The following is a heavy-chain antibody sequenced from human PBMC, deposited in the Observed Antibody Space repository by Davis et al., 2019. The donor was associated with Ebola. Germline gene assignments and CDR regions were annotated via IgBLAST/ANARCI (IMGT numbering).Heavy chain of an antibody. V-gene: IGHV4-34*01. CDR3: ARARAYNWFDP. Sequence: MPSDTLSPTFAVHGAPSSGYYWRRIRHPPRTALEWIGEINHSGSTNYNPSLKSRVTISVDTSKNQFSLKLSSVTAADTAVYYCARARAYNWFDPWGQGNLVTVSS. J-gene: IGHJ5*02. CDR1: GAPSSGYY. CDR2: INHSGST.